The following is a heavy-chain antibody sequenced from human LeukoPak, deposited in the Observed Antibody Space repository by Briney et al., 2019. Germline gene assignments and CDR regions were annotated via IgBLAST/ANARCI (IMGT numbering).Heavy chain of an antibody. CDR1: GFTFSTYW. V-gene: IGHV3-7*04. J-gene: IGHJ4*02. Sequence: PAGGSLRLSCAASGFTFSTYWMSWVRQAPGKGLEWVANIKEDGSGKYYVDSVRGRFTISRDNAKNSLYLQMNSLRVDDTAVYYCSRAEDYWGQGALVTVSS. CDR3: SRAEDY. CDR2: IKEDGSGK.